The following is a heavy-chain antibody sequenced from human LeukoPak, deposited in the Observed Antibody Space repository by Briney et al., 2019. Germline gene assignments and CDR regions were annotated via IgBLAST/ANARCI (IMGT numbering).Heavy chain of an antibody. CDR1: GYTLSSYY. V-gene: IGHV1-46*01. CDR3: ATDGRYYGSGSYYGMDV. J-gene: IGHJ6*04. CDR2: MNPSGGGNK. Sequence: ASVKVSCKAFGYTLSSYYMHWVRQAPGQGLEWMGIMNPSGGGNKRYAQKFQGRVTMTSDTSASTVYMELSSLRSEDTAVYYCATDGRYYGSGSYYGMDVWGKGTTVTVS. D-gene: IGHD3-10*01.